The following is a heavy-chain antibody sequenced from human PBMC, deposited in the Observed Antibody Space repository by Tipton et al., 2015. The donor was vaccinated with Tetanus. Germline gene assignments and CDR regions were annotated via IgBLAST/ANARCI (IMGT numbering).Heavy chain of an antibody. D-gene: IGHD1-26*01. CDR1: GGSFSGYY. Sequence: TLSLTCAVYGGSFSGYYWSWIRQPPGKGLEWIGEINHSGSTNYNPSLKSRVTISVDTSKNQFSLKLSSVTAADPAVYYCARRRGKGGSWGLDPWGQGTLVTVSS. CDR2: INHSGST. J-gene: IGHJ5*02. V-gene: IGHV4-34*01. CDR3: ARRRGKGGSWGLDP.